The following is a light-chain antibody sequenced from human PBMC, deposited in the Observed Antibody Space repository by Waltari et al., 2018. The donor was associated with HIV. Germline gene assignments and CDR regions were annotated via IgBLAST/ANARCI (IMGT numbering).Light chain of an antibody. CDR2: AAS. J-gene: IGKJ4*01. CDR3: QQLNSYPVT. Sequence: DIRLTQSPSFLSASIGDRITITCRASQDINTFLAWYQQKPGRAPKLLVYAASTLQSGVSSRFSGSGSGTDFTLTINSRQPEDCATYYCQQLNSYPVTFGGGTKVEI. V-gene: IGKV1-9*01. CDR1: QDINTF.